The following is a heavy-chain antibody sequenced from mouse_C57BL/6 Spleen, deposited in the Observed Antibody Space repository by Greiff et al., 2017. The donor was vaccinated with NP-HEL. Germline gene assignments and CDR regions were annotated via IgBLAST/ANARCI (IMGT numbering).Heavy chain of an antibody. V-gene: IGHV3-6*01. CDR2: ISYDGSN. J-gene: IGHJ3*01. D-gene: IGHD1-1*01. CDR3: ARTHYYGSSWGFAY. Sequence: EVKLMESGPGLVKPSQSLSLTCSVTGYSITSGYYWNWIRQFPGNKLEWMGYISYDGSNNYNPSLKNRISITRDTSKNQFFLKLNSVTTEDTATYYCARTHYYGSSWGFAYWGQGTLVTVSA. CDR1: GYSITSGYY.